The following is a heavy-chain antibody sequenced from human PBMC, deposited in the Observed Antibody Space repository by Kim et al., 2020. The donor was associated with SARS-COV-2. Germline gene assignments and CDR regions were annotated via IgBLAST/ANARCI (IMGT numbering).Heavy chain of an antibody. CDR2: ISRNSGSI. J-gene: IGHJ5*02. CDR3: AKGVATVATGWFYP. Sequence: GGSLRLSCAASGFTFGDYAMHWVRQAPGKGLEWVSGISRNSGSIGYADSVKGRFTISRDNAKNSLYLQMNSLRAEDTALYYCAKGVATVATGWFYPWGQGTLRTVSS. D-gene: IGHD2-15*01. V-gene: IGHV3-9*01. CDR1: GFTFGDYA.